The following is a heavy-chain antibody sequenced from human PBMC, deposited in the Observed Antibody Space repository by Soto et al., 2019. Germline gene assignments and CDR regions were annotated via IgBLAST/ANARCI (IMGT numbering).Heavy chain of an antibody. D-gene: IGHD1-1*01. Sequence: ASVKVSCKATGYTFTTYGISWVRQAPGQGLEWMGWISPNTGNTAYAHKVQGRVAMTTDTSTSTAYMDLWSLISDDTAVYYCARADPTTGTLIYFDYWGQGALVTVSP. CDR3: ARADPTTGTLIYFDY. V-gene: IGHV1-18*01. CDR1: GYTFTTYG. J-gene: IGHJ4*02. CDR2: ISPNTGNT.